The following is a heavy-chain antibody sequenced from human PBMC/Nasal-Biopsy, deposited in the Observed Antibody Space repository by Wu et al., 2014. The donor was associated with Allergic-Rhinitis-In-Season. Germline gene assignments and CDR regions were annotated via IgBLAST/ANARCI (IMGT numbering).Heavy chain of an antibody. CDR1: GFTFSRSV. D-gene: IGHD2-2*01. Sequence: LRLSCAASGFTFSRSVIHWVRQAPGKGLEWVAIISYDGSDKRYADSVKGRLTISRDNSKNTLYLQMNSLRVEDTAMYYCAKRSGGSTSTYGMDVWGQGTTVTVSS. V-gene: IGHV3-30*18. CDR3: AKRSGGSTSTYGMDV. CDR2: ISYDGSDK. J-gene: IGHJ6*02.